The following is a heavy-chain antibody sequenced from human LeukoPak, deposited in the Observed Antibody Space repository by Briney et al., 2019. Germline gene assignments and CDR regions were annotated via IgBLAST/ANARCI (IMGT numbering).Heavy chain of an antibody. CDR1: GFTFSDYY. Sequence: GSLRLSCAASGFTFSDYYMSWVRQPPGKGLEWIGEIYHSGSTNYNPSLKSRVTISVDKSKNQFSLKLSSVTAADTAVYYCARESTLTMIVPSPPYDAFDIWGQGTMVTVSS. CDR3: ARESTLTMIVPSPPYDAFDI. J-gene: IGHJ3*02. D-gene: IGHD3-22*01. V-gene: IGHV4-4*02. CDR2: IYHSGST.